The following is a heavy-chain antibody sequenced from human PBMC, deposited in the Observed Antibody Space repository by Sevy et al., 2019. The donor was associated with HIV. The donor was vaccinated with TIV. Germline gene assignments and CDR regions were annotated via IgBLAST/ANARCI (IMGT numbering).Heavy chain of an antibody. Sequence: GGSLRLSCAVSGFSFSSFWMSWVRQAPGKGLEWVADIKEDGSEKNYVDSVKGRFSISRDNAENSLYLQMSNVRVDDTAVYYCARWTIVGHSAKWFDPWGQRTLVTVSS. J-gene: IGHJ5*02. V-gene: IGHV3-7*01. CDR1: GFSFSSFW. D-gene: IGHD3-22*01. CDR3: ARWTIVGHSAKWFDP. CDR2: IKEDGSEK.